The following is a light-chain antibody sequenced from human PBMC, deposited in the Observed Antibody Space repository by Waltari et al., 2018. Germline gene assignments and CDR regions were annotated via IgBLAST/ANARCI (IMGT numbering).Light chain of an antibody. Sequence: QLVLTQSPSVSASLGASVKLTCTLSSGHSSKAIAWHQQQPGKGPRYWMKVNSDGSHSKGDEIPDRFSGSSSGPERYLPISSLQSDDEADYYCQTGGHGTWVFGGGTKLTVL. CDR3: QTGGHGTWV. CDR1: SGHSSKA. V-gene: IGLV4-69*01. CDR2: VNSDGSH. J-gene: IGLJ3*02.